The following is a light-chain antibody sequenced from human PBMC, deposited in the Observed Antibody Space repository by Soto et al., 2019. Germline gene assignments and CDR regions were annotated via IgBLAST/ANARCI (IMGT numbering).Light chain of an antibody. J-gene: IGKJ2*01. Sequence: IQMTQSPPSLSASVGDRVTITCRASQSIINFVNWYQHKPGKAPKLLIHSASTLQGGVPSRFSGSGSGTVFTLTISGLQPEDYATYFCQQSFSTPHTFGQGTKLELK. V-gene: IGKV1-39*01. CDR2: SAS. CDR1: QSIINF. CDR3: QQSFSTPHT.